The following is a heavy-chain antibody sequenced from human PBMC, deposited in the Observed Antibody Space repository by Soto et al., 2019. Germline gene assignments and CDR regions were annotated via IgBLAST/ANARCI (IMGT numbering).Heavy chain of an antibody. CDR3: ARDDYGFDY. Sequence: QVQLVQSGGEVKKPGASVKVSCKASGYTFASYAINWVRQAPGQGLEWMGWISAYDGNTNYAQKFQGRLTMTTDTSTTTAYMDLRSLGSDDTAMYHCARDDYGFDYWGQGTLLTVSS. CDR1: GYTFASYA. V-gene: IGHV1-18*01. D-gene: IGHD4-17*01. J-gene: IGHJ4*02. CDR2: ISAYDGNT.